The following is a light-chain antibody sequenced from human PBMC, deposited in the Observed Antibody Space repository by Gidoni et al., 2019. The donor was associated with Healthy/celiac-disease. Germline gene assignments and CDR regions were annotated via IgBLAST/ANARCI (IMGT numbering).Light chain of an antibody. J-gene: IGKJ4*01. V-gene: IGKV1-33*01. Sequence: DIQMTQSTSSLSASVGDRVTITCQASQDISNYLNWYQQKPGKAPKLLIYDASNLETGVPSRFSGSGSGTDFTFTISSLQPEDIATYYCQQYDNLLLLTFGGXTKVEIK. CDR3: QQYDNLLLLT. CDR1: QDISNY. CDR2: DAS.